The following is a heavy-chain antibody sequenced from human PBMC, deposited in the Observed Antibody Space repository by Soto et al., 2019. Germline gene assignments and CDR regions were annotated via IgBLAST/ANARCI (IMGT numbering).Heavy chain of an antibody. CDR3: ARNGWYPEGDWFDP. J-gene: IGHJ5*02. V-gene: IGHV6-1*01. D-gene: IGHD6-19*01. Sequence: PSQTLSLTCAISGDSVSSNSAAWNWIRQSPSRCLEWLGRTYYRSKWYNDYAESVKSRITINTDTSKNKFYLQLNSVTPEDTAVYYCARNGWYPEGDWFDPWGQGTLVTVSS. CDR1: GDSVSSNSAA. CDR2: TYYRSKWYN.